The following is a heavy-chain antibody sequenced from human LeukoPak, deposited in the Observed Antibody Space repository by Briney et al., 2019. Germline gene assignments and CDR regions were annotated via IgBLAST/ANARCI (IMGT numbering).Heavy chain of an antibody. V-gene: IGHV3-23*01. J-gene: IGHJ4*02. CDR1: GFTFSSYA. CDR2: ISGSGDSM. D-gene: IGHD6-13*01. Sequence: GGSLRLSCAASGFTFSSYAMSWVRQAPGKGLEWVSVISGSGDSMYYADSVKGRFTVSRDISKNTLYFQMNSLRADDTAIYYCAKHRGSLWYDEIDYWGQGILVTVSS. CDR3: AKHRGSLWYDEIDY.